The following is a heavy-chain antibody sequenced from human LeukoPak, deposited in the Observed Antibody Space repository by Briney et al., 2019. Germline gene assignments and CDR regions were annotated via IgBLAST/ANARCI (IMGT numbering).Heavy chain of an antibody. CDR1: GFTFSSYA. D-gene: IGHD3-22*01. CDR3: ARAYYYDPGGAFDI. V-gene: IGHV3-23*01. J-gene: IGHJ3*02. CDR2: MSGSSGST. Sequence: GGSLRLSCAASGFTFSSYAMHWVRQAPGKGLEWVSAMSGSSGSTYHADSVKGRFTISRDISKNTLYLQMNSLRAEDTAVYYCARAYYYDPGGAFDIWGQGTMVTVSS.